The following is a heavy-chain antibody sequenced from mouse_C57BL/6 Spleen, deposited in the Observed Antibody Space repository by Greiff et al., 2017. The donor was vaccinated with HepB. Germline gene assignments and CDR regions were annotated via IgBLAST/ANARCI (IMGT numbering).Heavy chain of an antibody. J-gene: IGHJ1*03. Sequence: EVMLVESGGGLVKPGGSLKLSCAASGFTFSDYGMHWVRQAPEKGLEWVAYISSGSSTISYADTVKGRFTISRDNAKNTLFLQMTRLRSEDTAMYYCANYYGSSHWYFDVWGTGTTVTVSS. D-gene: IGHD1-1*01. CDR3: ANYYGSSHWYFDV. CDR1: GFTFSDYG. CDR2: ISSGSSTI. V-gene: IGHV5-17*01.